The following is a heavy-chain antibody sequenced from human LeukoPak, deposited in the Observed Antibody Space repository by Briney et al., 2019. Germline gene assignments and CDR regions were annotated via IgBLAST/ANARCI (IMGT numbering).Heavy chain of an antibody. J-gene: IGHJ4*02. D-gene: IGHD5-24*01. CDR1: GFTFSDYY. V-gene: IGHV3-11*01. Sequence: PGGSLRLSCAASGFTFSDYYMSWIRQAPGKGLERVSYISSSGSTIYYADSVKGRFTISRDNAKNSLYLQMNSLRAEDTAVYYCARGARRWLQSNYFDYWGQGTLVTVSS. CDR3: ARGARRWLQSNYFDY. CDR2: ISSSGSTI.